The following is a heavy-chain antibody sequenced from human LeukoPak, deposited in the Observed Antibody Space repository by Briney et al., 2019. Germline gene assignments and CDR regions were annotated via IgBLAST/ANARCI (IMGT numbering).Heavy chain of an antibody. CDR1: GGSFGGYY. D-gene: IGHD1-26*01. Sequence: SETLSLTCAVYGGSFGGYYWSWIRQPPGKGLEWIGEINHSGSTNYNPSLKSRVTISVDTSKNQFSLKLSSVTAADTAVYYCARVDGILRFDPWGQGTLVTVSS. V-gene: IGHV4-34*01. CDR2: INHSGST. J-gene: IGHJ5*02. CDR3: ARVDGILRFDP.